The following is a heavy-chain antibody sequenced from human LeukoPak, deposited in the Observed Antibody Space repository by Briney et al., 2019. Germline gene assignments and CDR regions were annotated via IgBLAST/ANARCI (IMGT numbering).Heavy chain of an antibody. V-gene: IGHV3-15*01. CDR2: IKSKTDGGTT. Sequence: GGSLRLSCAASGFTFSNAWMSGVRQAPGKGLEWVGRIKSKTDGGTTDYAAPVKGRFTISRDDSKNTLYLQMNSLKTEDTAVYYCTREPKVAGPLTYWGQGTLVTVSS. CDR3: TREPKVAGPLTY. J-gene: IGHJ4*02. D-gene: IGHD6-19*01. CDR1: GFTFSNAW.